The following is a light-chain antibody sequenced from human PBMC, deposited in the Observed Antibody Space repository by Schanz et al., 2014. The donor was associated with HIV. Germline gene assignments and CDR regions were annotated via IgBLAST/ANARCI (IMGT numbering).Light chain of an antibody. Sequence: QSPSTLSSSVGDSFTITCRSSQSISSFFSWYQQKPGKAPKLLMNKASTLETGVPSRFSGSGSGTEFTLTISSLQPWGGEGDYCQQCVTYPYTFGEGTKLDIK. J-gene: IGKJ2*01. CDR2: KAS. CDR1: QSISSF. CDR3: QQCVTYPYT. V-gene: IGKV1-5*03.